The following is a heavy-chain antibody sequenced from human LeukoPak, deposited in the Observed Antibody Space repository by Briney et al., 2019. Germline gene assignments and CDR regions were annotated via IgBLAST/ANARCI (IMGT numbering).Heavy chain of an antibody. D-gene: IGHD3-3*01. Sequence: ASVKVSCKASGYTFTSYYMHWVRQAPGQGLEWMGIINPSGGSTSYAQKFQGRVTMTRDTSTSTVYMELSSLRSEDTAVYYCARANPLLEWNQNSYFDYWSQETLVTVSS. CDR1: GYTFTSYY. V-gene: IGHV1-46*01. CDR2: INPSGGST. J-gene: IGHJ4*02. CDR3: ARANPLLEWNQNSYFDY.